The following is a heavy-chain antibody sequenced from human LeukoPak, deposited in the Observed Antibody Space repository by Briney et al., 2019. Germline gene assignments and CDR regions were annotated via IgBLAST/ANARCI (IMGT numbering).Heavy chain of an antibody. CDR2: IYSNGSS. CDR1: VGSISSGSYY. Sequence: PSETLSLTCTVPVGSISSGSYYGSWIRQPAGKGLECIRRIYSNGSSGYNPSLKSRVTISLDTSKNQFSLKLTSVTAADTAVYYCARAVGSGSFQTYYYYMDVWGKGTTVTISS. D-gene: IGHD3-10*01. V-gene: IGHV4-61*02. J-gene: IGHJ6*03. CDR3: ARAVGSGSFQTYYYYMDV.